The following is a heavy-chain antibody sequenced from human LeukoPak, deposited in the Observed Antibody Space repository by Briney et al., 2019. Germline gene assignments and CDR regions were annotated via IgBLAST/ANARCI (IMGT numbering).Heavy chain of an antibody. Sequence: SGPTLVKPTQTLTLTCTFSGFSLTTSGVGVGWIRQPPGLALEWFAFIYWDDDKRYRPSLKSRLTISKDTSKNQVVLTMTDMDLVDTATYYCVHGRYGGNLAYWGQGTRVTAST. D-gene: IGHD2-15*01. J-gene: IGHJ4*02. CDR1: GFSLTTSGVG. V-gene: IGHV2-5*02. CDR2: IYWDDDK. CDR3: VHGRYGGNLAY.